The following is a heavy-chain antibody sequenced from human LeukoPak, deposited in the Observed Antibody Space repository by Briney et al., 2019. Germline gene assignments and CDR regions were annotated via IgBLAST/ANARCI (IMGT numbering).Heavy chain of an antibody. Sequence: SQALSLTCTVSGGSISSGDYYWSWLRQPPGQDLEWIGYIYYSGSTYYNPSLKCRVTISVDTSKNQFSLKLSSVTAADTAVYYFARGGYGGYYYYMDVWGKGTTVTVSS. CDR3: ARGGYGGYYYYMDV. J-gene: IGHJ6*03. CDR1: GGSISSGDYY. CDR2: IYYSGST. D-gene: IGHD5-18*01. V-gene: IGHV4-30-4*08.